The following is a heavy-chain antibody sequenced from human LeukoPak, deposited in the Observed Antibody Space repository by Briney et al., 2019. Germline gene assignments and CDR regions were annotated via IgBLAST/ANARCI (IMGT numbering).Heavy chain of an antibody. Sequence: GGSLRLSCAASGSTFSSHALSWVREAPGKGLAWVSSISDSGDSTYYAHSVKGRFTISRDNSKNTLYLQMNSLRGEDTAVYYCFSFGYDYWGQGTLVSVSS. CDR3: FSFGYDY. J-gene: IGHJ4*02. CDR2: ISDSGDST. V-gene: IGHV3-23*01. CDR1: GSTFSSHA. D-gene: IGHD3-16*01.